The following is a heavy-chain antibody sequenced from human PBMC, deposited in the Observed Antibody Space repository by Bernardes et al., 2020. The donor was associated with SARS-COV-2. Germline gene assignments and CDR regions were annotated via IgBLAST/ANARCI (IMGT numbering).Heavy chain of an antibody. V-gene: IGHV3-23*01. CDR2: ISNSGTVA. D-gene: IGHD2-2*01. CDR1: GFTFSTYA. Sequence: GGSLRLSCAASGFTFSTYAMSWVRQAPGKGLEWVSSISNSGTVAFYADSVKGRFTMSRDNSKNTVFLQMKSLRAEDSAEYYCAKGALSTRHYYWGQGTLVTVSS. J-gene: IGHJ4*02. CDR3: AKGALSTRHYY.